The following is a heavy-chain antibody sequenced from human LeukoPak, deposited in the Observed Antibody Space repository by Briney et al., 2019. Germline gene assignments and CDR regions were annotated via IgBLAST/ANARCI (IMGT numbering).Heavy chain of an antibody. D-gene: IGHD3-22*01. J-gene: IGHJ4*02. CDR1: VHSISSDNY. CDR3: ARAPRDSSSSNYMRRFDY. V-gene: IGHV4-38-2*01. CDR2: IYHSGST. Sequence: SETLSLTCAVSVHSISSDNYWVWIRQPPGQGLEWTGGIYHSGSTYYNPSLKSRVTMSVDTSKNQFSLKLSSVTAADTAVYYCARAPRDSSSSNYMRRFDYWGQGTLVTVSS.